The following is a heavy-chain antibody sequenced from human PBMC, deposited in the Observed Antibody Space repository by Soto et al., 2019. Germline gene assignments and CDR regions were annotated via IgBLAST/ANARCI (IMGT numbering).Heavy chain of an antibody. J-gene: IGHJ4*02. CDR2: IPSKTNTYAT. D-gene: IGHD6-19*01. CDR1: GFTFSGST. V-gene: IGHV3-73*02. Sequence: VQLVESGGGLVQPGGSLKLSCAASGFTFSGSTIHWVRQTSGKGLEWVGRIPSKTNTYATAYAASVKGRVTISRDDSKNTAYLQMNSLKTEDTAVYYCTRQHLDVPVASAIDYWGQGTLVTVSS. CDR3: TRQHLDVPVASAIDY.